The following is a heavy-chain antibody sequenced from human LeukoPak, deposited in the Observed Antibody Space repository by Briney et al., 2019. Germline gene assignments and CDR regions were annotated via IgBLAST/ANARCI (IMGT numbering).Heavy chain of an antibody. V-gene: IGHV3-23*01. CDR3: AKCMSATGVCLNFDS. Sequence: GGSLRLSCEASGFTFLNYAMSWVRQAPGKGLQWVSGISGRDDTTYYTDSPEGSTYYTNSAEGRFIISRDNSKNTVYLQIDSLGVEDTAVYYCAKCMSATGVCLNFDSWGQGILVTVSS. D-gene: IGHD2-21*02. CDR1: GFTFLNYA. CDR2: ISGRDDTTYYTDSPEGST. J-gene: IGHJ4*02.